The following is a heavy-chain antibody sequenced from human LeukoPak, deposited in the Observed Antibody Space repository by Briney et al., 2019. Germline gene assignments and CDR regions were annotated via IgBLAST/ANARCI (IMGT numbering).Heavy chain of an antibody. CDR1: GFTVSSNY. Sequence: PGGSLRLSCSASGFTVSSNYMSWVRQAPGKGLEWVSAISGSGGGTYYADSVKGRFTISRDNSKNTLYLQMNSLRAEDTAVYYCAKGPYSNSFDYWGQGTLVTVSP. V-gene: IGHV3-23*01. CDR2: ISGSGGGT. CDR3: AKGPYSNSFDY. D-gene: IGHD4-11*01. J-gene: IGHJ4*02.